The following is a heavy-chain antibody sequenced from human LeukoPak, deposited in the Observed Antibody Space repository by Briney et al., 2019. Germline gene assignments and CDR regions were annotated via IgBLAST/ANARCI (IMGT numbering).Heavy chain of an antibody. CDR1: GGSISNSGGFY. D-gene: IGHD2-15*01. CDR3: ARISQSSGGFYY. Sequence: SETLSLTCTVSGGSISNSGGFYWSWIRQHPGDGLEWIGFISYRGRTYYNPSLKSRVSMSVDTSRSQFSLRLTSVTDEDTAVYYCARISQSSGGFYYWGQGTLVTLSS. CDR2: ISYRGRT. J-gene: IGHJ4*02. V-gene: IGHV4-31*02.